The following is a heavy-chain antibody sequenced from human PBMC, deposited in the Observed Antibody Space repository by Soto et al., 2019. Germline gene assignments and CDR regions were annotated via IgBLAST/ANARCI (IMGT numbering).Heavy chain of an antibody. CDR1: GFTLSSYN. J-gene: IGHJ4*02. CDR3: ARLDYGDLAFDY. V-gene: IGHV3-48*02. D-gene: IGHD4-17*01. Sequence: GGSLRLSCAASGFTLSSYNMNWVRQAPGKGLEWVSSISSSSSTIYYADSVKGRFTISRDNAKNSLYLQMNSLRDEDTAVYYCARLDYGDLAFDYWGQGTLVTVSS. CDR2: ISSSSSTI.